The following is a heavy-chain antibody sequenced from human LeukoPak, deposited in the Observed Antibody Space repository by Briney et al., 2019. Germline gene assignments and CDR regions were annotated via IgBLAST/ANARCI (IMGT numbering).Heavy chain of an antibody. D-gene: IGHD3-10*01. CDR3: ARNVPYGSGNYYNVGIDY. CDR1: GGSIRSYY. Sequence: PSETLSLTCTVSGGSIRSYYWSWIRQPPGKGLEWIGYIYYSGSTNYNPSLESRVTISVDTSKNQFSLKLSSVTAADTAVYYCARNVPYGSGNYYNVGIDYWGQGTMVTVSS. CDR2: IYYSGST. V-gene: IGHV4-59*01. J-gene: IGHJ4*02.